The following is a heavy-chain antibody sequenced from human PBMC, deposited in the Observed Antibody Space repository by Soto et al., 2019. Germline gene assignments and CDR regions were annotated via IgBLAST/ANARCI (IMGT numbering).Heavy chain of an antibody. CDR1: GLTFSGYG. J-gene: IGHJ4*02. Sequence: EVQLLESGGGLVQPGGSLRLSCAASGLTFSGYGMSWVRQAPGKGLEWVSGISASGGSTYYADSVKGRFTITRDYSKNTLYLQMNSLRAEDTAVYYCAKFQSLARTELDYWGQGTLVTVSS. V-gene: IGHV3-23*01. D-gene: IGHD1-26*01. CDR2: ISASGGST. CDR3: AKFQSLARTELDY.